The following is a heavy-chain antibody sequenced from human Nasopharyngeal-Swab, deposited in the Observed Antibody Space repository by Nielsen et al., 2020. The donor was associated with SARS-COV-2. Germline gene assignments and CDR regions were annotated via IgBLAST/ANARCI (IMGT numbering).Heavy chain of an antibody. J-gene: IGHJ4*01. Sequence: GESLKISCAASGFTFSSSWMHWIRQDPGKGLVWVARMNSDGSTINYGDSVMGRFIISRDNAKNMLYLQMYGLRAEDTAVYYCATAGNYRFDNWGHGTLVTVSS. V-gene: IGHV3-74*01. CDR2: MNSDGSTI. CDR3: ATAGNYRFDN. CDR1: GFTFSSSW. D-gene: IGHD3-16*02.